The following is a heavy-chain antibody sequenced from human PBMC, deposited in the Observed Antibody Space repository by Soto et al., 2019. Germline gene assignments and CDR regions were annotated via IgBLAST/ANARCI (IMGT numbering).Heavy chain of an antibody. CDR3: ARAESPRYFDY. V-gene: IGHV4-61*01. Sequence: LSLTYTVSGSSVSSGSYYWSWIRQPPGKGLEWIGYIYYSGSTNYNPSLKSRVTISVDTSKNQFSLKLSPVTAADTAVYYCARAESPRYFDYWGQGTLVTVSS. J-gene: IGHJ4*02. D-gene: IGHD3-10*01. CDR2: IYYSGST. CDR1: GSSVSSGSYY.